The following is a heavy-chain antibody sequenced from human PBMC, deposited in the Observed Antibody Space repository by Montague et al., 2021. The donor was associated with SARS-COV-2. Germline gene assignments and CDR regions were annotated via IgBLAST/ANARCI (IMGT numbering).Heavy chain of an antibody. CDR2: INHSGNT. CDR3: ARGPRITMIVVVITDIWFDP. J-gene: IGHJ5*02. Sequence: SETLSLTCAVYGGSFSGYYWSWIRQPPGKGLEWIGEINHSGNTNYNPSLKGRVTISVDTSKNQFSLKLSSVTAADTAVYYCARGPRITMIVVVITDIWFDPWGQGTMVTVSS. D-gene: IGHD3-22*01. CDR1: GGSFSGYY. V-gene: IGHV4-34*01.